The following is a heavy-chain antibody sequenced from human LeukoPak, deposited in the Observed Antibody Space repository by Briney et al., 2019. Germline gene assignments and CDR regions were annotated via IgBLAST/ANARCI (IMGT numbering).Heavy chain of an antibody. CDR2: INAGNGNT. V-gene: IGHV1-3*01. J-gene: IGHJ4*02. D-gene: IGHD3-9*01. CDR1: GYTFTSYA. CDR3: ARDRDFDWLLYGPQYYFDY. Sequence: ASVKVSCKASGYTFTSYAMHWVRQAPGQRLEWMEWINAGNGNTKYSQKFQGRATITRDTSASTAYMELSSLRSEDTAVYYCARDRDFDWLLYGPQYYFDYWGQGTLVTVSS.